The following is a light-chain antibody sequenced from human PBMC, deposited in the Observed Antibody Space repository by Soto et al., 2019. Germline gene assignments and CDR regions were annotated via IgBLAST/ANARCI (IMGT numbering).Light chain of an antibody. Sequence: QSVLTQPRSVSGSPGQSVTISCTGTCSDIGGYTYVSWYQQHPGKAPKVIIYDVSERPSGVPDRFSGSKSGNTASLTISGLQPEDEADYYCCSFAGPQSFEVFGEGTKGHRP. CDR3: CSFAGPQSFEV. CDR2: DVS. CDR1: CSDIGGYTY. V-gene: IGLV2-11*01. J-gene: IGLJ1*01.